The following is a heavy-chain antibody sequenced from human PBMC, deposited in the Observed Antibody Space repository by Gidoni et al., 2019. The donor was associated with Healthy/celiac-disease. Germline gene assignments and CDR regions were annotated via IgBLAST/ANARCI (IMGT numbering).Heavy chain of an antibody. D-gene: IGHD1-1*01. Sequence: LQESGPGLVKPSQTLSLTCTVSGGCISSGSYYWRWIRQPAWKGLEWIGRIYTSGSTNYNPSLKSRVTMSVDTSKTHFSLKLSSVTAADTAVYYCARQLERHQYYFDYWGQGTLVTVSS. J-gene: IGHJ4*02. CDR1: GGCISSGSYY. CDR3: ARQLERHQYYFDY. CDR2: IYTSGST. V-gene: IGHV4-61*02.